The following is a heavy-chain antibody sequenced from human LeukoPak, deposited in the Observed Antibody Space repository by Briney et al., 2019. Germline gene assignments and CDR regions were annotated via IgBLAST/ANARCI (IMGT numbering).Heavy chain of an antibody. CDR1: GYTFTSHD. D-gene: IGHD3-3*01. V-gene: IGHV1-8*01. CDR2: MNPNAGDT. Sequence: ASVKVSCKAPGYTFTSHDIHWVRQANGQGLEWMGWMNPNAGDTDYAQQFQGRVTMTRTTSTSTAYMELSSLRSEDTAVYYCARGVRIPHKDRFGVVIIKGLYYFDYWGQGTLVTVSS. CDR3: ARGVRIPHKDRFGVVIIKGLYYFDY. J-gene: IGHJ4*02.